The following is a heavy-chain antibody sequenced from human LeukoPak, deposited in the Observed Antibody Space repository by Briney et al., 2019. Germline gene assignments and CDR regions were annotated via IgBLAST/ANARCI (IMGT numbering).Heavy chain of an antibody. CDR1: GGSISRHY. V-gene: IGHV4-39*07. CDR3: ARVPRHYYGSGGHGMDV. CDR2: IYYSGST. D-gene: IGHD3-10*01. J-gene: IGHJ6*02. Sequence: SETLSLTCTVSGGSISRHYWMWIRQPPGKGLEWIGSIYYSGSTYCNPSLKSRVTISVDTSKNQFSLKLSSVTAADTAVYYCARVPRHYYGSGGHGMDVWGQGTTVTVSS.